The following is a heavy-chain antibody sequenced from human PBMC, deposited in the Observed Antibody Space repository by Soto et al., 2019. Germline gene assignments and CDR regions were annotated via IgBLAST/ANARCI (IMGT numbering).Heavy chain of an antibody. J-gene: IGHJ5*02. Sequence: QVQLVQSGAEVKKPGSSVNVSSKVSGGTFTTYSIGWVRQAPGQGLEWLGRIIPILDVVDYAQKSQDRVTITADKYTTTANSGRSSLRSDETAVHFFARGVAGVADPDSGLNWFDPWGQGTLVTVSS. CDR2: IIPILDVV. V-gene: IGHV1-69*02. CDR1: GGTFTTYS. CDR3: ARGVAGVADPDSGLNWFDP. D-gene: IGHD6-13*01.